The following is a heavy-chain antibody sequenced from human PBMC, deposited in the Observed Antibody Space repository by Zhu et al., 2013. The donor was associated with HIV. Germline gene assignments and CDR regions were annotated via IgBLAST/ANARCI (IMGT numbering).Heavy chain of an antibody. J-gene: IGHJ6*02. CDR2: ISYDGSNK. CDR3: ARGRGKVDLYYYYGMDV. D-gene: IGHD3-10*01. V-gene: IGHV3-30-3*01. CDR1: GFTFSSYA. Sequence: VQLVESGGGLVKPGGSLRLSCAASGFTFSSYAMHWVRQAPGKGLEWVAVISYDGSNKYYADSVKGRFTISRDNSKNTLYLQMNSLRAEDTAVYYCARGRGKVDLYYYYGMDVWGQGTTVTVSS.